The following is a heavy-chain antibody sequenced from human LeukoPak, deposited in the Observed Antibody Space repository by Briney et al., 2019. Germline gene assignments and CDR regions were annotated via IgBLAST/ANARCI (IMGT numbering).Heavy chain of an antibody. CDR1: GFTFSSYW. V-gene: IGHV3-7*01. CDR3: AKILGGKYVILSWYYRGAPIYFAY. D-gene: IGHD3-9*01. J-gene: IGHJ4*02. Sequence: GGSLRLSCAASGFTFSSYWMSWVRQAPGKGLEWVANIKQDGSEKYYVDSVKGRFTISRDNAKNSLYLQMNSLRAEDTAVYYCAKILGGKYVILSWYYRGAPIYFAYWGQGTLVTVSS. CDR2: IKQDGSEK.